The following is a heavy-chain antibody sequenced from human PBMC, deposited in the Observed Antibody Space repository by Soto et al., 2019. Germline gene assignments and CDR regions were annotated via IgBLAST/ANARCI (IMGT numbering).Heavy chain of an antibody. J-gene: IGHJ6*02. D-gene: IGHD2-2*01. V-gene: IGHV3-30-3*01. CDR1: GFTFSSYA. CDR2: ISYDGSNK. CDR3: ARDRYQLPSYYYYYYCMDV. Sequence: QVQLVESGGGVVQPGRSLRLSCAASGFTFSSYAMHWVRQAPGKGLEWVAVISYDGSNKYYADSVKGRFTISRDNSKNTLYLQMNSLRAEDTAVYYCARDRYQLPSYYYYYYCMDVWGQGTTVTVSS.